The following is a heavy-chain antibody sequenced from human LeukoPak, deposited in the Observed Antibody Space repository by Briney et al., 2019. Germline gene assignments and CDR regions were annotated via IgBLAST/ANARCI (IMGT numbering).Heavy chain of an antibody. CDR1: GFTFSSYG. D-gene: IGHD2-15*01. CDR3: AKREGGYVDY. J-gene: IGHJ4*02. CDR2: IRYDGSNK. Sequence: GGSLRLSCAASGFTFSSYGMHWVRQAPGKGLEWVAFIRYDGSNKYYVDSVKGRFTISGDNSKNTLYLQMNSLRAEDTAVYYCAKREGGYVDYWGQGTLVTVSS. V-gene: IGHV3-30*02.